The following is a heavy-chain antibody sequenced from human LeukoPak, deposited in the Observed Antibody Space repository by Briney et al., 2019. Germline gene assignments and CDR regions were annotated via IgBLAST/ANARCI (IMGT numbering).Heavy chain of an antibody. D-gene: IGHD2-2*01. CDR1: GYTFTSYD. CDR2: MNPDSGNT. Sequence: AAVKVSCMASGYTFTSYDINWVRQATGQGLEWMGWMNPDSGNTGYAQKFQGRITMTRNTSIITAYIELSSLRSEDTAVYYCARGDPYQLLCNWGQGTLVTVSS. V-gene: IGHV1-8*01. CDR3: ARGDPYQLLCN. J-gene: IGHJ4*02.